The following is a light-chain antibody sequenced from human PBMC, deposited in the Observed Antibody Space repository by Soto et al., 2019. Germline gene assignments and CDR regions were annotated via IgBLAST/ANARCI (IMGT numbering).Light chain of an antibody. Sequence: AIQMTQSPSSLSASVGDRVTLTCRASQGIRNDLGWYQQKPGKAPKLLIYGASSLQSGVPSRFSGSGSGTDFTLTISSLQPEDFATYYCLQEYTYLTWTFGQGTKVDIK. CDR1: QGIRND. CDR2: GAS. J-gene: IGKJ1*01. V-gene: IGKV1-6*01. CDR3: LQEYTYLTWT.